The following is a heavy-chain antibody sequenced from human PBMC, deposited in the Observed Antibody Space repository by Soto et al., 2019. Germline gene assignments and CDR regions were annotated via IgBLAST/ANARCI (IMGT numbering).Heavy chain of an antibody. V-gene: IGHV1-69*13. D-gene: IGHD6-13*01. Sequence: SVKVSCKASGGTFSSYAISWVRQAPGQGLEWMGGIIPIFGTANYAQKFQGRVTITADESTSTAYMELSSLRSEDTAVYYCARDKAGYSSSWSRMDVWGQGTPVTVSS. CDR1: GGTFSSYA. CDR3: ARDKAGYSSSWSRMDV. CDR2: IIPIFGTA. J-gene: IGHJ6*02.